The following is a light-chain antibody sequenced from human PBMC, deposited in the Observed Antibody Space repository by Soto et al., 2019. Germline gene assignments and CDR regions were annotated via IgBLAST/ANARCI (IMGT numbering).Light chain of an antibody. CDR3: QHYNNWPIT. J-gene: IGKJ5*01. V-gene: IGKV3-15*01. CDR1: QSVASN. CDR2: GTS. Sequence: EIVLAPAPACLALSPADRVTPSCRASQSVASNLAWYQQKPGQAPRLLIYGTSTRATGVPARFSGSGSGTDFTLTISSLQAADFAVYHCQHYNNWPITFGQGTRLEIK.